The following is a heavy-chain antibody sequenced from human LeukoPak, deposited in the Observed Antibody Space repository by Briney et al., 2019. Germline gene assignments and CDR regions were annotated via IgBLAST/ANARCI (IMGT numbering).Heavy chain of an antibody. Sequence: GASVKVSCKASGYTFTGYYMHWVRHAPGQGLEWMGCINPNSGGTNYAQTFQGRVTMTRDTSISTAYMELSRLRSDDTAVYYCARGCSDIVVVPAAMPLGGNWFDPWGQGTLVTVSS. CDR2: INPNSGGT. D-gene: IGHD2-2*01. CDR1: GYTFTGYY. J-gene: IGHJ5*02. CDR3: ARGCSDIVVVPAAMPLGGNWFDP. V-gene: IGHV1-2*02.